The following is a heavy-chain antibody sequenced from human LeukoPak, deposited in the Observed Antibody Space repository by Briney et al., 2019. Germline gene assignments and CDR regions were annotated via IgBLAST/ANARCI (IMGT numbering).Heavy chain of an antibody. J-gene: IGHJ5*02. V-gene: IGHV1-18*01. CDR1: GYTFTSYG. CDR3: ARGPGKGYDYVWGSYRS. D-gene: IGHD3-16*02. CDR2: ISAYNGNT. Sequence: ASVKVSCKASGYTFTSYGISWVRQAPGQGLEWMGWISAYNGNTNYAQKLQGRVTMTTDTSTSTAYMELRGLRSDDTAVYYCARGPGKGYDYVWGSYRSWGQGTLVTVSS.